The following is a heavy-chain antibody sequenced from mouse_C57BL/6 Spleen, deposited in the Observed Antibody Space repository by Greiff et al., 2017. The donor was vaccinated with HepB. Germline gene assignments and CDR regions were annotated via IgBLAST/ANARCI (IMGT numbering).Heavy chain of an antibody. CDR1: GFTFTDYY. Sequence: EVQLVESGGGLVQPGGSLSLSCAASGFTFTDYYMSWVRQPPGKALEWLGFIRNKANGYTTEYSASVKGRFTISRDNSQSILYLQMNALRAEDSATYFCARSLTGVPSYFDYWGQGTTLTVSS. CDR3: ARSLTGVPSYFDY. J-gene: IGHJ2*01. V-gene: IGHV7-3*01. CDR2: IRNKANGYTT. D-gene: IGHD4-1*01.